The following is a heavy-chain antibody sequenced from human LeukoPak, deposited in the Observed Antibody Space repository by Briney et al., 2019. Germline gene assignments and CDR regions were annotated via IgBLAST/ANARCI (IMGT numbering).Heavy chain of an antibody. V-gene: IGHV4-34*01. CDR2: INHSGST. Sequence: SETLSLTCAVYGGSFSVYYWSWIRQPPGKGLEWIGEINHSGSTNYNPSLKSRVTISVDTSKNQFSLKLSSVTAADTAVYYCARGGYDSSGYYDLDYWGQGTLVTVSS. CDR3: ARGGYDSSGYYDLDY. CDR1: GGSFSVYY. D-gene: IGHD3-22*01. J-gene: IGHJ4*02.